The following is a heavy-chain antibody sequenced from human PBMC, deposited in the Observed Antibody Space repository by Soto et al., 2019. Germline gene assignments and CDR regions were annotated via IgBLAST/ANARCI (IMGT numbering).Heavy chain of an antibody. D-gene: IGHD6-13*01. V-gene: IGHV1-69*04. CDR1: GGTFSIYT. Sequence: SVKVSCKASGGTFSIYTISWVLQAPGQGLEWMGRIIPILGIANYAQKFQGRVTITADKSTSTAYMELSSLRSEDTAVYYCAREEEESSSWYYYMDVWGKGTTVTVS. CDR3: AREEEESSSWYYYMDV. CDR2: IIPILGIA. J-gene: IGHJ6*03.